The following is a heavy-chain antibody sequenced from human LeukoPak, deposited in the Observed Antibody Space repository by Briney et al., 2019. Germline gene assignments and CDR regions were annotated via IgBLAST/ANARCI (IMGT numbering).Heavy chain of an antibody. V-gene: IGHV4-34*01. CDR1: GVSFSGYY. Sequence: PSETLSLTCAVYGVSFSGYYWSWIRQPPGKGLEWIGEINHSGSTNYNPSLKSRVTISVDTSKNQLSLKLSSVTAADTAVYYCARRASSRPFYYYYYMDVWGKGTTVTISS. J-gene: IGHJ6*03. CDR3: ARRASSRPFYYYYYMDV. D-gene: IGHD6-13*01. CDR2: INHSGST.